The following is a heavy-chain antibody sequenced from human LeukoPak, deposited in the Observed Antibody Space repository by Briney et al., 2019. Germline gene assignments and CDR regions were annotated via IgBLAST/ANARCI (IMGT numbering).Heavy chain of an antibody. CDR2: IYTSGST. V-gene: IGHV4-61*02. J-gene: IGHJ6*03. D-gene: IGHD2-2*01. Sequence: PSETLSLTCTVAGRSISSGSYYWSWIRQPAGKGLEWIGRIYTSGSTDYNPSLKSRVTISVDTSKNQFSLKLSSVTAADTAVYYCASSHHRYCSSTSCYYYYYMDVWGKGTTVTVSS. CDR1: GRSISSGSYY. CDR3: ASSHHRYCSSTSCYYYYYMDV.